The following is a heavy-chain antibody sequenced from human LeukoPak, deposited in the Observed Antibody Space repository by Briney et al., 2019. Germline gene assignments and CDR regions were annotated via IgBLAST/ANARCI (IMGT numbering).Heavy chain of an antibody. D-gene: IGHD6-13*01. CDR1: GFTFSNYG. V-gene: IGHV3-30*03. J-gene: IGHJ4*02. CDR3: ATDQVAAGDY. CDR2: TSYDGGQN. Sequence: PGGSLRLSCAASGFTFSNYGMHWVRQAPGKGLEWVAITSYDGGQNSYADFVKGRFTISRDNSKNTLYLQLNSLRPDDTGVYYCATDQVAAGDYWGQGTLVTVSS.